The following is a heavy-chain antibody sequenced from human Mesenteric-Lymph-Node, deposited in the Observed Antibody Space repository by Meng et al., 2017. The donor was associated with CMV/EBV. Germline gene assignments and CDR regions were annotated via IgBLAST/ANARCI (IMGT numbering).Heavy chain of an antibody. Sequence: ASVKVSCKASGYTFTSYYMHWVRQAPGQGLEWMGIINPSGGSTSYAQKFQGRVTMTRDTSTSTVHMELSSLRSEDTAVYYCARVYIVVVPAASYGMDVWGQGTTVTVSS. D-gene: IGHD2-2*01. CDR3: ARVYIVVVPAASYGMDV. CDR1: GYTFTSYY. CDR2: INPSGGST. V-gene: IGHV1-46*01. J-gene: IGHJ6*02.